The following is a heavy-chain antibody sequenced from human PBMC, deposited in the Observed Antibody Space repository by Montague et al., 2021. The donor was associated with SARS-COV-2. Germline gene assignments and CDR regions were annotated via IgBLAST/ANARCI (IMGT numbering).Heavy chain of an antibody. CDR3: ARGATRTFDY. J-gene: IGHJ4*02. D-gene: IGHD1-1*01. V-gene: IGHV4-59*01. Sequence: SETLSLTCTVSGDSMTYFYWSWIRQTPEKGLEWIGYTFYRGTTKYNPSLESRVTITVDTSKDQFYLKLNSATAADTAVYYCARGATRTFDYWGQGTRVTVSS. CDR2: TFYRGTT. CDR1: GDSMTYFY.